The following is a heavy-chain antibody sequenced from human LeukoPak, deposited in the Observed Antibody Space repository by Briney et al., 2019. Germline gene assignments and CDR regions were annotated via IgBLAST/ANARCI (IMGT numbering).Heavy chain of an antibody. CDR1: GFTFSGYA. Sequence: GGSLRLSCAASGFTFSGYAMSWVRQAPGKGLEWVSAISGSGGSTYYADSVKGRFTISRDNSKNTLYLQMNSLRAEDTAVYYCAKPDTYYDFWSGYYTGDWFDPWGQGTLVTVSS. D-gene: IGHD3-3*01. CDR3: AKPDTYYDFWSGYYTGDWFDP. J-gene: IGHJ5*02. CDR2: ISGSGGST. V-gene: IGHV3-23*01.